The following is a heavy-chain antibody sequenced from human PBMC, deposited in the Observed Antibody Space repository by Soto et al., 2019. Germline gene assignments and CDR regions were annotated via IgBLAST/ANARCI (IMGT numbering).Heavy chain of an antibody. Sequence: QVQVQESGLGLVKPSETLSLTCTVSGGSITSGSFYWGWVRHSPGKGLEWIGSIYYSGSVFYNPSLESRVTISADVSRDQFSLKLTSVTAADTAVYYCARHGTALTAVNWFVSWGHGTLVTVSS. D-gene: IGHD2-21*02. CDR3: ARHGTALTAVNWFVS. V-gene: IGHV4-39*01. CDR1: GGSITSGSFY. J-gene: IGHJ5*01. CDR2: IYYSGSV.